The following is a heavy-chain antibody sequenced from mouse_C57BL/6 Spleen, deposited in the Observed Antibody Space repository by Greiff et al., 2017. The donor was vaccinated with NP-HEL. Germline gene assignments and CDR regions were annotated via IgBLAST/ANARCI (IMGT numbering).Heavy chain of an antibody. CDR1: GFTFSSYA. J-gene: IGHJ2*01. CDR2: ISDGGSYT. V-gene: IGHV5-4*01. Sequence: EVKLVESGGGLVKPGGSLKLSCAASGFTFSSYAMSWVRQTPEKRLEWVATISDGGSYTYYPDNVKGRFTISRDNAKNNLYLQMSHLKSEDTAMYYCARDDGYWGYFDYWGQGTTLTVSS. CDR3: ARDDGYWGYFDY. D-gene: IGHD2-3*01.